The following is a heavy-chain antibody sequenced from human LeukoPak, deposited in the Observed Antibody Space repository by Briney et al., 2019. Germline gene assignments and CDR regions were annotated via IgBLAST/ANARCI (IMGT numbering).Heavy chain of an antibody. CDR1: GGSISSSSYY. CDR3: ARVPYDILTGYYYFDY. J-gene: IGHJ4*02. Sequence: PSETLSLTCTVSGGSISSSSYYWGWIRQPPGKGLEWIGSIYYSGSTYYNPSLKSRVTISVDTSKNQFSLKLSSVTAADTAVYYCARVPYDILTGYYYFDYWGQGTLVTVSS. CDR2: IYYSGST. D-gene: IGHD3-9*01. V-gene: IGHV4-39*07.